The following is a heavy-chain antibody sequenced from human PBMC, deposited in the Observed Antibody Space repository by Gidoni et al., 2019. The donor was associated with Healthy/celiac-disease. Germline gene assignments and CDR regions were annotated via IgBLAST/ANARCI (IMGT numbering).Heavy chain of an antibody. D-gene: IGHD6-13*01. J-gene: IGHJ5*02. CDR1: GFTFSSYA. Sequence: EVQLLESGGGLVQPGGSLRLSCAASGFTFSSYAMSWVRQAPGKGLEWVSAISGSGGSTYYADSVKGRFTISRDNSKNTLYLQMNSLRAEDTAVYYCAKDQLAAAGTGGWFDPWGQGTLVTVSS. CDR2: ISGSGGST. V-gene: IGHV3-23*01. CDR3: AKDQLAAAGTGGWFDP.